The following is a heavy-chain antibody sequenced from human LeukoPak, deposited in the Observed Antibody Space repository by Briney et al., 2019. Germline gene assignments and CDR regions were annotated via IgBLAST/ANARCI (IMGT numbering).Heavy chain of an antibody. CDR2: IGSSGDIT. V-gene: IGHV3-23*01. D-gene: IGHD4-17*01. CDR1: GFTFSSYA. Sequence: GGSLRLSCAASGFTFSSYAMSWVRQAPGMGLEWVSSIGSSGDITYYADSVKGRFTISRDNSKNTLYLQMNSLRAEDTAVYYCAKDIDNGDYVVYWGQGTLVTVSS. CDR3: AKDIDNGDYVVY. J-gene: IGHJ4*02.